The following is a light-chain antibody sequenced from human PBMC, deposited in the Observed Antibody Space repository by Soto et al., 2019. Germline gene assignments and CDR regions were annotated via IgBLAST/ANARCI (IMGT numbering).Light chain of an antibody. V-gene: IGKV3-20*01. CDR2: GAS. CDR1: QSVSSSY. Sequence: EIVLTQSPGTLSLSPGERATLSCRASQSVSSSYLAWYQQKPGQAPRLLIYGASSRATGIPDRFSGSGSGTEFTLTISRLEPEDFAVYYCQQYSSLWTFGQGTKVDIK. CDR3: QQYSSLWT. J-gene: IGKJ1*01.